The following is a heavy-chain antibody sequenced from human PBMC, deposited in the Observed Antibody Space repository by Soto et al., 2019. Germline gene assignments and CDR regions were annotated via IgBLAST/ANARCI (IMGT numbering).Heavy chain of an antibody. CDR2: INPSGGST. V-gene: IGHV1-46*01. CDR3: ARAGYGDTAMDHFDY. J-gene: IGHJ4*02. Sequence: ASVKVSCKASGYTFTSYYMHWVRQAPGQGLEWMGIINPSGGSTSYAQKFQGRVTMTRDTSTSTVYMELSSLRSEDTAVYYCARAGYGDTAMDHFDYWGQGTLVTVSS. CDR1: GYTFTSYY. D-gene: IGHD5-18*01.